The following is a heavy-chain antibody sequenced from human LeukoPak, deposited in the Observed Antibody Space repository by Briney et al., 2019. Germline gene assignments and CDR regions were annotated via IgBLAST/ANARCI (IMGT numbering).Heavy chain of an antibody. CDR1: GFAFSNYG. D-gene: IGHD3-10*01. CDR3: AKPGGRVGESLNGIDY. CDR2: IQYDGSNK. V-gene: IGHV3-30*02. Sequence: PGGSLRLSCAASGFAFSNYGLHWVRQAPGKGLEWVAFIQYDGSNKFHTDSVKGRFTISIDNSKNTLFLQMNSLRAEDTAVYYCAKPGGRVGESLNGIDYWGQGTLVTVS. J-gene: IGHJ4*02.